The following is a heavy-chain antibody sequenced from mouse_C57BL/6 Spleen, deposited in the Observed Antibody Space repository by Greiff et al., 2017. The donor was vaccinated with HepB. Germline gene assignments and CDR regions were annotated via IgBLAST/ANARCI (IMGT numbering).Heavy chain of an antibody. Sequence: VQLQQPGTELVKPGASVKLSCKASGYTFTSYWMHWVKQRPGQGLEWIGNINPSNGGTNYNEKFKSKATLTVAKSSSTAHMLLSSLTSEDSAVYYCARGGDGYPWYFDVWGTGTTVTVSS. CDR3: ARGGDGYPWYFDV. V-gene: IGHV1-53*01. J-gene: IGHJ1*03. CDR2: INPSNGGT. D-gene: IGHD2-3*01. CDR1: GYTFTSYW.